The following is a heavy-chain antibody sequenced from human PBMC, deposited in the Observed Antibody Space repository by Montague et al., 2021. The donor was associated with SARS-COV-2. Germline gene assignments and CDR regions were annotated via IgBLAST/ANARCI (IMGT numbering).Heavy chain of an antibody. J-gene: IGHJ6*03. CDR3: ARGRIEVSMIVVVLTGASYYMDV. D-gene: IGHD3-22*01. CDR1: GGSFSGHY. V-gene: IGHV4-34*01. CDR2: INNSGST. Sequence: SDTLSLTCAVYGGSFSGHYWSWIRQPPGKGLEWIGEINNSGSTNYNPSLKGRVTISVDTSKNQFSLKLHSVTATDTAVYYCARGRIEVSMIVVVLTGASYYMDVWGKGTTVTVSS.